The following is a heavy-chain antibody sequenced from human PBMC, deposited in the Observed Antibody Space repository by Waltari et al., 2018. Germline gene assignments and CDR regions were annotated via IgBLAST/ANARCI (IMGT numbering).Heavy chain of an antibody. J-gene: IGHJ4*02. CDR2: IKQDGSEK. Sequence: EVQLVESGGGLVQPGGSLRLSCAASGFPFNTHWVSWVRQAPGKGLEWVANIKQDGSEKYSVDSVKGRFTISRDNAKNSLSLQMNSLRAEDTAVYFCARLYNTGWYGFDYWGQGTLVTVSS. D-gene: IGHD6-19*01. CDR1: GFPFNTHW. V-gene: IGHV3-7*01. CDR3: ARLYNTGWYGFDY.